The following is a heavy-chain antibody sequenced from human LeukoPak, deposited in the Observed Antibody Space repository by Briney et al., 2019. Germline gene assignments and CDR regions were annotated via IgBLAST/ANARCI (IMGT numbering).Heavy chain of an antibody. CDR1: GFTFSTYS. CDR3: VREPYSGSSAGFDY. Sequence: GGSLRLSCAASGFTFSTYSMNWVRQAPGKGLEWVSSISGNSAYIFYAGSVKGRFTISRDNAQNSLYLQMSSLRAEDTALYYCVREPYSGSSAGFDYWGQGTLVTVSS. CDR2: ISGNSAYI. D-gene: IGHD2-2*01. V-gene: IGHV3-21*01. J-gene: IGHJ4*02.